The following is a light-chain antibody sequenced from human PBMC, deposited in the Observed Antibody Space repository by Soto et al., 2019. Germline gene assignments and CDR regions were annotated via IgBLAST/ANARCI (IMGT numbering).Light chain of an antibody. CDR2: SAS. CDR1: QGISNW. J-gene: IGKJ4*01. CDR3: QQANSFPLT. V-gene: IGKV1-12*01. Sequence: DIQMTQSPSSVSASVGDRVTITCRASQGISNWLAWYQQKPGKAPKLLIYSASNLRSGVPSRFSGSGSGTDFSLTISGLQPGDFATYFCQQANSFPLTFGGGTKVDIK.